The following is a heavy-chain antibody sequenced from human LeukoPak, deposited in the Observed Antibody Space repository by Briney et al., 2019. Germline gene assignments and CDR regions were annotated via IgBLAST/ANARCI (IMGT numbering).Heavy chain of an antibody. CDR1: GGSFSGYY. V-gene: IGHV4-34*01. CDR3: ARDYYYYGSGSSNISNWFDP. J-gene: IGHJ5*02. D-gene: IGHD3-10*01. CDR2: IYYSGST. Sequence: SETLSLTCAVYGGSFSGYYWNWIRQPPGKGLEWIGSIYYSGSTYYNPSLKSRVTISVDTSKNQFSLKLSSVTAADTAVYYCARDYYYYGSGSSNISNWFDPWGQGTLVTVSS.